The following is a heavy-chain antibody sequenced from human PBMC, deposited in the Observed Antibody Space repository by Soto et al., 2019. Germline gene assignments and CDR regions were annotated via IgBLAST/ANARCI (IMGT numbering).Heavy chain of an antibody. CDR1: GFTFSTYG. D-gene: IGHD4-17*01. V-gene: IGHV3-30*18. CDR3: AKGTKDYSDLVTPPDY. CDR2: ISYDGGNK. Sequence: QVQLVESGGGVVQPGRSLRLSCAASGFTFSTYGMHWVRQAPGKGLEWVAVISYDGGNKYYADSVRGRFTISRDNSKNTLYLQMNSLRAEDTAVYFCAKGTKDYSDLVTPPDYWGQGTLVTVSS. J-gene: IGHJ4*02.